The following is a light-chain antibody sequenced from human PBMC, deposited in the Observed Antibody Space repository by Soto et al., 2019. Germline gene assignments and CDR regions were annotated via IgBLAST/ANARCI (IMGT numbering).Light chain of an antibody. CDR3: QVWDSSSDHPVV. J-gene: IGLJ2*01. V-gene: IGLV3-21*04. CDR2: YDS. CDR1: NIGSKS. Sequence: SYELTQPPSVSVAPGKTARLTCGGNNIGSKSVHWYQQKPGQAPVLVIYYDSDRPSGIPERFSGSNSGNTATLTISRVEAGDEADDYCQVWDSSSDHPVVFGGGTKVTVL.